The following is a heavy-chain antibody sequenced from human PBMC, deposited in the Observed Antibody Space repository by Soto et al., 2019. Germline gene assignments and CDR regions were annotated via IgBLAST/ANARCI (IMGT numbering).Heavy chain of an antibody. Sequence: GGSLRLSCAASGFTFNSFGMHWVRQAPGKGLDWLAIISSDGTNTFYADSVKGRFTISRDNSKNTLYLQMNSLRAEDTAVYYCPKDPGKYYYDTSGYLPDDYWGRGTLVTVSS. CDR1: GFTFNSFG. CDR2: ISSDGTNT. CDR3: PKDPGKYYYDTSGYLPDDY. D-gene: IGHD3-22*01. J-gene: IGHJ4*02. V-gene: IGHV3-30*18.